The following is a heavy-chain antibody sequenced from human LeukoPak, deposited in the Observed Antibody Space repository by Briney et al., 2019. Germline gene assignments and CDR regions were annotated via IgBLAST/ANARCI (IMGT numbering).Heavy chain of an antibody. CDR3: ARDKGEMATIYWYFDL. CDR2: INPSGGST. D-gene: IGHD5-24*01. V-gene: IGHV1-46*01. Sequence: GASVKVPCKASGYTFTSYYMHRVRQAPGQGLEWMGIINPSGGSTSYAQKFQGRVTMTRDTSTSTVYMELSSLRSEDTAVYYCARDKGEMATIYWYFDLWGRGTLVTVSS. J-gene: IGHJ2*01. CDR1: GYTFTSYY.